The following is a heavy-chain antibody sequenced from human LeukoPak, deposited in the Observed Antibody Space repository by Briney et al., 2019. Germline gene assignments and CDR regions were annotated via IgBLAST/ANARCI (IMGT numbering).Heavy chain of an antibody. D-gene: IGHD3-22*01. J-gene: IGHJ4*02. CDR1: GGSISSSSYY. V-gene: IGHV4-39*07. CDR3: ARDSSGYYY. CDR2: IYYSGST. Sequence: SETLSLTCTVSGGSISSSSYYWGWIRQPPGKGLEWIGSIYYSGSTYYNPSLKSRVTISVDTSKNQFSLKLSSVTAADTAVYNCARDSSGYYYWGQGTLVTVSS.